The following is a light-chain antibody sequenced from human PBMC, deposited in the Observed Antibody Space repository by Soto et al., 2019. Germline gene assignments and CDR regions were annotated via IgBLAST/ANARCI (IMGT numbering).Light chain of an antibody. V-gene: IGKV3D-15*01. CDR2: GAS. CDR3: QQYNNWPRT. CDR1: QSVGSN. J-gene: IGKJ1*01. Sequence: EIVMTQSPATLSVSPRERATLSCRASQSVGSNLAWYQQRPGQAPRLLIYGASPRATGIPARFSGSGSGTEFTLTNSSLQSEHFAVYYCQQYNNWPRTFGQGTKVQIK.